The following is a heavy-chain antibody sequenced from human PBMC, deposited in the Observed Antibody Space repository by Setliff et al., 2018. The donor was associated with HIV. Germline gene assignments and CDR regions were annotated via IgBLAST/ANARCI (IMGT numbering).Heavy chain of an antibody. V-gene: IGHV4-4*07. D-gene: IGHD3-16*01. Sequence: SETLSLTCTVSGGSFSTYYWSWIRQPAGEGLEYIGRVHSTGTTIYNPSLKSRVTMSVDTSKNQLSLKLRSVTAADTAVYYCAKVFLFGIDVFDIWGQGTMVTVSS. CDR2: VHSTGTT. J-gene: IGHJ3*02. CDR1: GGSFSTYY. CDR3: AKVFLFGIDVFDI.